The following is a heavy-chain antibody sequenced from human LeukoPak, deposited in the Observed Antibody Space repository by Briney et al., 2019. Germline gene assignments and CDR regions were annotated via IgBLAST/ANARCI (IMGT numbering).Heavy chain of an antibody. CDR1: GYTFTSYG. CDR2: ISAYNGNT. J-gene: IGHJ4*02. V-gene: IGHV1-18*01. Sequence: GASVKASCKASGYTFTSYGISWVRQAPGQGLEWMGWISAYNGNTNYAQKLQGRVTMTTDTSTSTAYMELRGLRSDDTAVYYCARSIAAAGPFDYWGQGTLVTVSS. D-gene: IGHD6-13*01. CDR3: ARSIAAAGPFDY.